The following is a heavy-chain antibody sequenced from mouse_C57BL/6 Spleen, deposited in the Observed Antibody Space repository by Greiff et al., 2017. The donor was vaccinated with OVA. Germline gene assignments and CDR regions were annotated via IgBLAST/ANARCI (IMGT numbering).Heavy chain of an antibody. CDR3: ARMEGRQLRLLFAY. J-gene: IGHJ3*01. CDR1: GYTFTSYW. D-gene: IGHD3-2*02. Sequence: VQLQESGAELVMPGASVKLSCKASGYTFTSYWMHWVKQRPGQGLEWIGEIDPSDSYTNYNQKFKGKSTLTVDKSSSTAYMQLSSLTSEDSAVYYCARMEGRQLRLLFAYWGQGTLVTVSA. V-gene: IGHV1-69*01. CDR2: IDPSDSYT.